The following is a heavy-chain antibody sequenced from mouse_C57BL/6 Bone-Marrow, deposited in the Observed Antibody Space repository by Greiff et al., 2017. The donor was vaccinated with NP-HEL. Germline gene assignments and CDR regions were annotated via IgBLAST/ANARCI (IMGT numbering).Heavy chain of an antibody. V-gene: IGHV1-80*01. J-gene: IGHJ2*01. CDR2: IYPGAGDT. D-gene: IGHD1-1*01. CDR3: ARYYGSSYYVDY. CDR1: GYAFSSYW. Sequence: QVQLQQSGAELVKPGASVKISCKASGYAFSSYWMNWVKQRPGQGLEWIGQIYPGAGDTNYNGKFKGKATLTADKSSSTAYMQLSSLTSEDYAVYFCARYYGSSYYVDYWGQGTTLTVSS.